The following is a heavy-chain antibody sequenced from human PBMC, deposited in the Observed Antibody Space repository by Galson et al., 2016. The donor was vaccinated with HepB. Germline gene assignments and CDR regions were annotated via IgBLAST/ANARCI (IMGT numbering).Heavy chain of an antibody. D-gene: IGHD3-16*01. Sequence: SLRLSCAASGFTFSNYWMHWVRQAPGKGLVWVSYIKSDMSTNYADSVKGRFTISRDNAKNTLYLQLNSLRAEDTADDFCASDYGYGLDVWGKGITVTVSS. CDR1: GFTFSNYW. J-gene: IGHJ6*04. CDR2: IKSDMST. V-gene: IGHV3-74*01. CDR3: ASDYGYGLDV.